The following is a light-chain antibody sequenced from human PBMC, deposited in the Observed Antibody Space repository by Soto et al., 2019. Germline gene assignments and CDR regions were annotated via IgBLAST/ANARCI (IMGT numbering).Light chain of an antibody. CDR2: GAS. Sequence: EIVLTQSPCTLSLSPGERATLSCRASQSVSSTYLAWYQHKPGQAPRLLIYGASSRATGIPDRFSGSGSGTDFTLIISRLEPEDFAVYYCQQYGNSFVGFGQRTKVDIK. CDR1: QSVSSTY. CDR3: QQYGNSFVG. V-gene: IGKV3-20*01. J-gene: IGKJ1*01.